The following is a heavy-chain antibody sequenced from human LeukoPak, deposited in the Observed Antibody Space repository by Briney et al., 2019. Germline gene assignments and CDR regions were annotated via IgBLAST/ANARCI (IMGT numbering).Heavy chain of an antibody. V-gene: IGHV1-2*06. J-gene: IGHJ6*02. CDR2: INPNSGGT. Sequence: ASVKVSCKASGYTFTGYYMHWVRQAPGQGLEWMGRINPNSGGTNYAQKFQGRVTMTRNTSISTAYMELSRLRSDDTAVYYCASPVTTPNGMDVWGQGTTVTVSS. D-gene: IGHD4-17*01. CDR3: ASPVTTPNGMDV. CDR1: GYTFTGYY.